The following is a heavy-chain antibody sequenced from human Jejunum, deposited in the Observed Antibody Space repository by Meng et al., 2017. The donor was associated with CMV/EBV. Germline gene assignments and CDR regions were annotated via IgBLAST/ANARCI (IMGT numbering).Heavy chain of an antibody. Sequence: LVQSGSRLKQPGASVKVSCRPSGYTFTSYAINWVRQAPGQGPDWMGWIDPNTGNPTYDQGFTGRFVFSLDTSVSTAYLQINSLRADDTAVYYCARDSPLDGYSLLDYWGQGTLVTVSS. CDR1: GYTFTSYA. CDR3: ARDSPLDGYSLLDY. CDR2: IDPNTGNP. J-gene: IGHJ4*02. V-gene: IGHV7-4-1*02. D-gene: IGHD5-24*01.